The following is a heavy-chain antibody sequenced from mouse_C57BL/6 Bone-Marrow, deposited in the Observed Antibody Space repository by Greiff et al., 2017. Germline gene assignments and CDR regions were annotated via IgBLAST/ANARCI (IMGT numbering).Heavy chain of an antibody. V-gene: IGHV1-15*01. CDR1: GYTFTDYE. D-gene: IGHD2-4*01. CDR3: TRSDYDAY. J-gene: IGHJ3*01. CDR2: IDPETGGT. Sequence: QVQLKESGAELVRPGASVTLSCKASGYTFTDYEMHWVKQTPVHGLEWIGAIDPETGGTAYNQKFKGKAILTADKSSSTAYMELRSLTSEDSAVYYCTRSDYDAYWGQGTLVTVSA.